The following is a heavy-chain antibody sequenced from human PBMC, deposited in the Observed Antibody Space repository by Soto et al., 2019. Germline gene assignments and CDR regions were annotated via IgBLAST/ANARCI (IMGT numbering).Heavy chain of an antibody. J-gene: IGHJ6*02. V-gene: IGHV1-69*18. CDR1: GGTFSTYG. CDR3: ARVVMTSVPASFYYGLDV. Sequence: QVQLVQSGAEVRKPGSSVTVSCKASGGTFSTYGITWVRQAPGQGLEWMGNIIPLIGTANYAQRFRGRVTIPADESTTTAYMELTSLRSEDTAVYYCARVVMTSVPASFYYGLDVWGQGTTVTGSS. CDR2: IIPLIGTA. D-gene: IGHD4-4*01.